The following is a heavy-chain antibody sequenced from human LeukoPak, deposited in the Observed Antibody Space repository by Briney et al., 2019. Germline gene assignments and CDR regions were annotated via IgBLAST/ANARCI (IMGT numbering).Heavy chain of an antibody. Sequence: GASVKVSCKASGYTFTSYGISWVRQAPGQGLEWMGWISAYNGNTNYAQKLQGRVTMTTDTSTSTAYMELRSLRSDDTAVYYCARDSPNWTLVVWFDPWGQGTLVTVSS. CDR3: ARDSPNWTLVVWFDP. V-gene: IGHV1-18*01. D-gene: IGHD1-1*01. J-gene: IGHJ5*02. CDR1: GYTFTSYG. CDR2: ISAYNGNT.